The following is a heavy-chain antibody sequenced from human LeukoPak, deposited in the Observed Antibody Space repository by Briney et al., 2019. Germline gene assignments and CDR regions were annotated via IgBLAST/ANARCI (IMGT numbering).Heavy chain of an antibody. Sequence: SQTLSLTCAISGDSVSSINGAWNWIRQSPSRGLEWLGRTYYRSKWYNDYVESMKGRITISPDTSKNPFSLHLNSVTPEDTAVYYCARDLGNSGWYTFDYWGQGTLVTVSS. CDR2: TYYRSKWYN. CDR1: GDSVSSINGA. V-gene: IGHV6-1*01. J-gene: IGHJ4*02. CDR3: ARDLGNSGWYTFDY. D-gene: IGHD6-19*01.